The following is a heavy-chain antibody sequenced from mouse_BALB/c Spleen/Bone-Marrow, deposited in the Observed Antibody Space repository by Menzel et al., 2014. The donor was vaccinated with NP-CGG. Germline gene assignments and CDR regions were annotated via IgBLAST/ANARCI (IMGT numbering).Heavy chain of an antibody. J-gene: IGHJ4*01. V-gene: IGHV14-3*02. CDR3: ARWEYYAMDY. CDR2: IDPANGNT. Sequence: DQLQQSGAELVKPGASVTLSCTASGFNIKDTYMHWVKQRPDQGLEWIGRIDPANGNTKYDPKFQGKATITADTPSNTAYLQLSSLTSEDTAVYYCARWEYYAMDYWGQGTSVTVSS. D-gene: IGHD4-1*01. CDR1: GFNIKDTY.